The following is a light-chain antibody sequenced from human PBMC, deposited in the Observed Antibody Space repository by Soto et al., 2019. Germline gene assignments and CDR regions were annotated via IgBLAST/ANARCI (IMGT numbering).Light chain of an antibody. CDR2: GTS. CDR1: QTINNW. CDR3: QQSYNPPWT. J-gene: IGKJ1*01. Sequence: DIQMTQSPSSLSASVGDRVTITCRTSQTINNWLNWYQQKPGKAPKLLIYGTSNLYNGVPSRFSGSGAGTDFTLTITSLQPEDFEVYYCQQSYNPPWTFGQGTKVEIK. V-gene: IGKV1-39*01.